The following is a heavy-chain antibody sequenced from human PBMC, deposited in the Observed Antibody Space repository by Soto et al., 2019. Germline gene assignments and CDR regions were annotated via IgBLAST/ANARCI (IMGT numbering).Heavy chain of an antibody. CDR3: AGSTGNCSRGIYLDY. CDR2: IYPGDSDT. J-gene: IGHJ4*01. CDR1: GYSFTSYW. Sequence: EVQLVQSGAEVKKPGESLKISCKGSGYSFTSYWIGWVRQMPGKGLEWMGIIYPGDSDTGYSPSFQGQVTISADKSIRTAFPQWRSLKASDPALYHCAGSTGNCSRGIYLDYWGHGTLGTVSS. D-gene: IGHD2-21*01. V-gene: IGHV5-51*01.